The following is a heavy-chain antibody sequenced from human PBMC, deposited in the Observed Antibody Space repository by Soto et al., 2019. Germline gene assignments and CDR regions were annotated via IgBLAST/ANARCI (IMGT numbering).Heavy chain of an antibody. CDR3: ASHSADRVLSPRWFDP. J-gene: IGHJ5*02. Sequence: SETLSLTCTVSGGSISSSSYYWGWIRQPPGKGLEWIGSIYYSGSTYYNPSLKSRVTISVDTSKNQFSLKLSSVTAADTAVYYCASHSADRVLSPRWFDPWGQGTLVTVSS. CDR1: GGSISSSSYY. CDR2: IYYSGST. D-gene: IGHD3-16*01. V-gene: IGHV4-39*01.